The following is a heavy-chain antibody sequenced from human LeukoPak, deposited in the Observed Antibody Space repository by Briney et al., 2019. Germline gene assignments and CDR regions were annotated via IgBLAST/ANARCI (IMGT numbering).Heavy chain of an antibody. CDR1: GYTFTTYD. Sequence: ASVKVSCKASGYTFTTYDINWVRHATGQGLEQMGWMNPNSGNTGYTQKFQGRVTMTRNTSISTAYMELSSLRSEDTAVYYCARGRGSGHKENWFDPWGQGTLVTVSS. CDR3: ARGRGSGHKENWFDP. V-gene: IGHV1-8*01. J-gene: IGHJ5*02. D-gene: IGHD6-19*01. CDR2: MNPNSGNT.